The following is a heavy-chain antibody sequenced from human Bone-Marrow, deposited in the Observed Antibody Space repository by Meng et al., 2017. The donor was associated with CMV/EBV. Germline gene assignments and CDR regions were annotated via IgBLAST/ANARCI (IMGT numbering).Heavy chain of an antibody. Sequence: SVKVSCKASGGTFSSYAISWVRQAPGQGLEWMGGIIPIFGTANYAQKFQGRVTITADKSTSTAYMELSSLRSEDTAVYYCARDKQLVLETHRYYGMDVWGQGTTVTVSS. V-gene: IGHV1-69*06. J-gene: IGHJ6*02. D-gene: IGHD6-6*01. CDR2: IIPIFGTA. CDR1: GGTFSSYA. CDR3: ARDKQLVLETHRYYGMDV.